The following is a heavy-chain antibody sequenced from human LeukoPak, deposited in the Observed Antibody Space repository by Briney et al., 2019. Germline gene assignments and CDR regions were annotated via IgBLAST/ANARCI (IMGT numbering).Heavy chain of an antibody. CDR2: IYSGDNT. D-gene: IGHD6-19*01. J-gene: IGHJ6*02. Sequence: PGGSLRLSCAASGFTVSSNYMSWVRQAPGKGLEWASIIYSGDNTYYADSVKGRFTISRDNSGNTLYLQMNSLRAEDTAVYYCARGNTLEWLAGSMDVWGQGTTVTVSS. CDR3: ARGNTLEWLAGSMDV. V-gene: IGHV3-53*01. CDR1: GFTVSSNY.